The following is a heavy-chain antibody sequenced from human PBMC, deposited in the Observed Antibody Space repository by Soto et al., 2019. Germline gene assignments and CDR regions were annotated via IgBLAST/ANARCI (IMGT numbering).Heavy chain of an antibody. J-gene: IGHJ4*02. CDR2: ISYDGSNK. D-gene: IGHD5-18*01. V-gene: IGHV3-30-3*01. CDR3: ARGSPRRIQLWLRQDDSRGFVNY. CDR1: GFTFSSYA. Sequence: QVQLVESGGGVVQPGRSLRLSCAASGFTFSSYAMHWVRQAPGKGLEWVAVISYDGSNKYYADSVKGRFTISRDNSKNTLYLQMNSLRAEDTAVYYCARGSPRRIQLWLRQDDSRGFVNYWGQGTLVTVSS.